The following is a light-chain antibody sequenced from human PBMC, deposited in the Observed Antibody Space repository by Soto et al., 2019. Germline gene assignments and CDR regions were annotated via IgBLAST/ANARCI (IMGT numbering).Light chain of an antibody. CDR2: DVI. Sequence: QSALTQPASVSGSPGQSITISCTGTSSDVGGYDYVSWYQQQPGKAPKLMIYDVINRPSGVSNRFSGSKSGNTASLTISGLQPEDEADAYCSSYTTSSTQVFGTGTKLT. V-gene: IGLV2-14*03. J-gene: IGLJ1*01. CDR1: SSDVGGYDY. CDR3: SSYTTSSTQV.